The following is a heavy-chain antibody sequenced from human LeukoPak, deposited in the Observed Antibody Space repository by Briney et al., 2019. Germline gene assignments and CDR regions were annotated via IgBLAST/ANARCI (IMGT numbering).Heavy chain of an antibody. CDR1: GFTFSSYG. V-gene: IGHV3-33*06. CDR2: IWYDGSNK. Sequence: GGSLRLSCAASGFTFSSYGMHWVRQAPGKGLEWVAVIWYDGSNKYYADSVKGRFTISRDNSKNTLYLQMNSLRAEDTAVYYCAKDRVLEAPPRSLCDYWGRGTLVTVSS. J-gene: IGHJ4*02. CDR3: AKDRVLEAPPRSLCDY. D-gene: IGHD3-10*01.